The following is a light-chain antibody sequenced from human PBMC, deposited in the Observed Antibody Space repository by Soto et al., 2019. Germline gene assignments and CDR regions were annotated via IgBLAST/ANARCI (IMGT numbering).Light chain of an antibody. Sequence: DIQXTQSLAPPSTLLGYSVICNFRARPSISTYLNWYKQKKGKQXNXXLYAESTLQSGAQTRFSASGSAKDFNINIRRMQPEDFVSYFCQQRECIRSTFGEGTQVDI. CDR1: PSISTY. V-gene: IGKV1-39*01. CDR2: AES. J-gene: IGKJ1*01. CDR3: QQRECIRST.